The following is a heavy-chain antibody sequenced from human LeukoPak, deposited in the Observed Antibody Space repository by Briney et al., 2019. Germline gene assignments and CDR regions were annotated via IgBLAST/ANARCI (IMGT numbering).Heavy chain of an antibody. CDR2: VSGSGGTT. J-gene: IGHJ4*02. D-gene: IGHD1-26*01. Sequence: GGSLRLSCAASGWPFGSYAMSWVRQAPGKGLRWVSLVSGSGGTTYYADSVKGRFTISRDNPKNTLYLQMNSLRAEDTAVYYCAKELSGSYYGPPYLDYWGQGTLLTVSS. CDR1: GWPFGSYA. CDR3: AKELSGSYYGPPYLDY. V-gene: IGHV3-23*01.